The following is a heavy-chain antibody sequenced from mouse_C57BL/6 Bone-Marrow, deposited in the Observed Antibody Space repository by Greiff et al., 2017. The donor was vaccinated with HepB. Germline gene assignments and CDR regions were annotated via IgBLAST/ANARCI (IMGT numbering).Heavy chain of an antibody. CDR1: GYTFTSYG. CDR2: IYPRSGNT. V-gene: IGHV1-81*01. CDR3: ARSYGKRFAY. J-gene: IGHJ3*01. Sequence: QVQLKESGAELARPGASVKLSCKASGYTFTSYGISWVKQRTGQGLEWIGEIYPRSGNTYYNEKFKGKATLTADKSSSTAYMELRSLTSEDSAVYFCARSYGKRFAYWGQGTLVTVSA. D-gene: IGHD2-1*01.